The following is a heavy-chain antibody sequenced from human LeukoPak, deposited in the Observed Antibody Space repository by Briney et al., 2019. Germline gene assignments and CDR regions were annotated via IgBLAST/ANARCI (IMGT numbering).Heavy chain of an antibody. D-gene: IGHD4-17*01. Sequence: PSETLSLTCTVSGGSISSYYWSWIRQPPGKGLEWIGYIYYSGSTNYNPSLKSRVTISVDTSKNQFSLKLSSVTAADTAVYYCARLGGDYDLYYFDYWGQGTLVTVSS. J-gene: IGHJ4*02. V-gene: IGHV4-59*01. CDR2: IYYSGST. CDR3: ARLGGDYDLYYFDY. CDR1: GGSISSYY.